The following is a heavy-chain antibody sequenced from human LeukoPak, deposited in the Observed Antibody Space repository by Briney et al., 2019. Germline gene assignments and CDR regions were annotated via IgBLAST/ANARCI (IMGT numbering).Heavy chain of an antibody. V-gene: IGHV3-30-3*01. CDR3: ARSRWAAAGRGRAYYFDY. D-gene: IGHD6-13*01. CDR1: VFTFSSYA. J-gene: IGHJ4*02. CDR2: ISYDGSNK. Sequence: GGTLRLSCAASVFTFSSYAMHWVRQAPGKGLEWVALISYDGSNKYYADSVKGRFTISRDNSKSTLYLQMNSLRAEDTAVYYCARSRWAAAGRGRAYYFDYWGQGTLVTVSS.